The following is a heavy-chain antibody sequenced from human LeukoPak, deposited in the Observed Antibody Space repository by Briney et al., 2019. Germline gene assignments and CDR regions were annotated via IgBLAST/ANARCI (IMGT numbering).Heavy chain of an antibody. CDR1: GFTFSTYL. J-gene: IGHJ5*02. Sequence: GGSLRLSCAASGFTFSTYLMHWVRQAPGKGLVWVSHINTDETRTSYADSVKGRFTISRDNAKNTLYLQMNSLRAEDTAVYYCARGFYYVSGTANSWFDPWGQGTLVTVSS. CDR3: ARGFYYVSGTANSWFDP. CDR2: INTDETRT. V-gene: IGHV3-74*01. D-gene: IGHD3-10*01.